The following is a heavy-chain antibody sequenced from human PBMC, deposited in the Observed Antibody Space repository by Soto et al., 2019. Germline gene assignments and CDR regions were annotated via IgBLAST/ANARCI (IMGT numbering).Heavy chain of an antibody. CDR1: GGSVSSGSYH. V-gene: IGHV4-61*01. CDR2: IYHSGST. CDR3: ARLSAAWFDP. Sequence: QVQLQESGPGLVKPSETLSLTCTVSGGSVSSGSYHWGWIRQPPGKGLAWIGYIYHSGSTNYNPSLKSRVTISVDTSKNQFSLSLTSVTAADTAVYYCARLSAAWFDPWGQGTLVTVAS. J-gene: IGHJ5*02. D-gene: IGHD2-15*01.